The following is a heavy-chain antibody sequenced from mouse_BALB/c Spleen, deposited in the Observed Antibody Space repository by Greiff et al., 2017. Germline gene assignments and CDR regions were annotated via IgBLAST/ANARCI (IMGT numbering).Heavy chain of an antibody. V-gene: IGHV1S81*02. J-gene: IGHJ1*01. Sequence: VQLQQSGAELVKPGASVKLSCKASGYTFTSYYMYWVKQRPGQGLEWIGEINPSNGGTNFNEKFKSKATLTVDKSSSTAYMQLSSLTSEDSAVYYCTRYYYGSSSYFDVWGAGTTVTVSS. D-gene: IGHD1-1*01. CDR3: TRYYYGSSSYFDV. CDR1: GYTFTSYY. CDR2: INPSNGGT.